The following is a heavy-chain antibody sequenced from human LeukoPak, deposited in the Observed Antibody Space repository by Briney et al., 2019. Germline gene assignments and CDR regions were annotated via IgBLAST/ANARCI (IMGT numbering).Heavy chain of an antibody. V-gene: IGHV4-39*01. D-gene: IGHD3-9*01. CDR1: GGSISSSSYY. CDR2: IYYSGST. J-gene: IGHJ5*02. Sequence: SETLSLTCTVSGGSISSSSYYWGWIRQPPGKGLEWIGSIYYSGSTYYNPSLKSRVTISVDTSKNQFSLKLSSVTAADTAVYYCARQDYDILTGSSSFDPWGQRTLVTVSS. CDR3: ARQDYDILTGSSSFDP.